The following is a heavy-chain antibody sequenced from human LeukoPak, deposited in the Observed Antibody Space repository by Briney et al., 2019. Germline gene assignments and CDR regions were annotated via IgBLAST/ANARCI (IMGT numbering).Heavy chain of an antibody. CDR3: ARRGNSPFDD. CDR1: GGSISSYY. D-gene: IGHD1-1*01. Sequence: SETLSLTCTVSGGSISSYYWSWIRQPPGKGLEWIAYIYYDGSTNYNPSLKSRVTISVDTSKNQFSLRLSSVTAADTAVYYCARRGNSPFDDWGQGTLVTVSS. V-gene: IGHV4-59*08. CDR2: IYYDGST. J-gene: IGHJ4*02.